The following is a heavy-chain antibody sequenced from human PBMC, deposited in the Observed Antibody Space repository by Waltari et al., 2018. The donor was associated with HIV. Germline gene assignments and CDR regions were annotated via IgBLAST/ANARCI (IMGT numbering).Heavy chain of an antibody. V-gene: IGHV3-30*02. Sequence: QVQLVESGGGVVQPGGSLRLSCGASGSTFRGYDMTWVRQAPGKGLEWVTYMRSEGSSKNYSDSVKGRFTISRDNSKNTVYLQMNSLRPEDTAVYFCAKNGATLTTSSYYYYSGMDVWGQGTTVTVSS. D-gene: IGHD4-4*01. CDR3: AKNGATLTTSSYYYYSGMDV. CDR1: GSTFRGYD. CDR2: MRSEGSSK. J-gene: IGHJ6*02.